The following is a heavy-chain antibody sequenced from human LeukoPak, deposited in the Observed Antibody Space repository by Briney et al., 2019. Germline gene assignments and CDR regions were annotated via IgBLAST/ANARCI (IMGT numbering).Heavy chain of an antibody. CDR3: AKDAQRGFDYSNSLDY. D-gene: IGHD4-11*01. Sequence: PGRSLRLSCAASGSTFSHYGMHWVRQAPGRGLEWVAVIWNDGSNKYYADSVKGRFTISRDNSKNTLYLQMNSLRAEDTAVYYCAKDAQRGFDYSNSLDYWGQGTLVTVSS. CDR1: GSTFSHYG. CDR2: IWNDGSNK. V-gene: IGHV3-33*06. J-gene: IGHJ4*02.